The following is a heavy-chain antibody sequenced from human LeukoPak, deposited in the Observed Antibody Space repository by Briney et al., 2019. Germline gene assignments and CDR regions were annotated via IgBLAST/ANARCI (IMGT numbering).Heavy chain of an antibody. V-gene: IGHV4-30-4*01. J-gene: IGHJ3*02. CDR2: IYYSGST. D-gene: IGHD5-12*01. CDR3: ARAIVATMAHAFDI. CDR1: GGSISSGDYY. Sequence: SETLSLTCTVSGGSISSGDYYWSWIRHPPGRGLEWFGYIYYSGSTYYNPSLKSRVTISVDTSKNQSSLKLSSVTAADTAVYYCARAIVATMAHAFDIWGQGTMVTVSS.